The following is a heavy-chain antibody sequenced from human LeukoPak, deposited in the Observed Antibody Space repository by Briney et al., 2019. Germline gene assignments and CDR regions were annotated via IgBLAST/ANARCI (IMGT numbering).Heavy chain of an antibody. CDR1: GFTFTTYW. CDR3: ARVQGGITFGGVIAYFDY. J-gene: IGHJ4*02. V-gene: IGHV3-7*01. D-gene: IGHD3-16*02. Sequence: PGGSLRLSCAASGFTFTTYWLGWVRQPPGKGLEWVANIKQDGTEKYYVDSVKGRFTISRDNAKNSLYLQMNSLRAEDTAVYYCARVQGGITFGGVIAYFDYWGQGTLVTVSS. CDR2: IKQDGTEK.